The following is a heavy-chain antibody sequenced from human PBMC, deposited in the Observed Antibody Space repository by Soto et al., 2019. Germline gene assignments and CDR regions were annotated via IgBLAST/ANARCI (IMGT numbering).Heavy chain of an antibody. J-gene: IGHJ4*02. Sequence: QVQLQESGPGLVKPSQTLSLTCTVSGGSINSGGYCWSWIRQHPGKGLDWIGCISYGGSTSYNPSLNSRVTISVDTSKNQFSLKRTSVTAADTAMYYCSRGILVWGQGALITVSS. CDR2: ISYGGST. CDR3: SRGILV. D-gene: IGHD5-18*01. V-gene: IGHV4-31*03. CDR1: GGSINSGGYC.